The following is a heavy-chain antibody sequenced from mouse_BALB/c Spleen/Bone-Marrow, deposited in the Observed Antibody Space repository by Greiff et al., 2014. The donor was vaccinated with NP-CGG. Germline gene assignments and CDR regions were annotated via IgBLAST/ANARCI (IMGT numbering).Heavy chain of an antibody. CDR3: ARNLYYCDY. CDR2: IFPGSGST. J-gene: IGHJ2*01. V-gene: IGHV1-9*01. Sequence: QVQLKQSGAELMKPGASVKISCKATGYTFSSYWIEWVKQRPGHGLEWIGEIFPGSGSTNYNEKFKGKATFTADTSSNTAYMQLSSLTSEDSAVYCYARNLYYCDYWGQGTTLTVSS. CDR1: GYTFSSYW.